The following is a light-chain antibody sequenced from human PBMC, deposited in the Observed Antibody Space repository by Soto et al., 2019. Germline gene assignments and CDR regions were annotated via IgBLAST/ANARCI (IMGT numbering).Light chain of an antibody. J-gene: IGKJ4*01. Sequence: DIQMTQSPSTLAASVGDRVTITCRASQSISSWLAWYQQKPGKAPNLLIYKAARLESEVPSRFSGSGSGTECHLTISSLEPYDFATYYCQQYNSYPLPVGGGTKVEI. V-gene: IGKV1-5*03. CDR1: QSISSW. CDR3: QQYNSYPLP. CDR2: KAA.